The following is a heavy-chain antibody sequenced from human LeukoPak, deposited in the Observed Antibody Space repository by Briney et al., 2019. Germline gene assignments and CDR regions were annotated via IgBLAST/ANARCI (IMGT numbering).Heavy chain of an antibody. J-gene: IGHJ4*02. Sequence: SQTLSLTCTVSGGSISSGGYYWSWIRQHPGKGLEWIGYIYYSGSTYYNPSLKSRVTISVDTSKNQFSLKPSSVTAADTAVYYCARTTYYYGSGSSPHLDYWGQGTLVTVSS. CDR3: ARTTYYYGSGSSPHLDY. D-gene: IGHD3-10*01. V-gene: IGHV4-31*03. CDR1: GGSISSGGYY. CDR2: IYYSGST.